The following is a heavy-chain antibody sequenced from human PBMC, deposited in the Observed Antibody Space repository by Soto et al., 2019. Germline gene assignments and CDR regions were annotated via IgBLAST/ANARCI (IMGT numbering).Heavy chain of an antibody. J-gene: IGHJ3*02. V-gene: IGHV3-15*01. CDR3: TTSSYCGDIDAFDI. CDR1: GCTFSNAW. Sequence: EVQLVESGGGLVKPGGSLRLSCAASGCTFSNAWMSWVRQAPGKGLEWVGRIKSTTDGGTTDYAAPVKGRFTISRDDSKNTQYLQMNSLKTEDTYGYYCTTSSYCGDIDAFDIWGQGTMGTGSS. D-gene: IGHD4-17*01. CDR2: IKSTTDGGTT.